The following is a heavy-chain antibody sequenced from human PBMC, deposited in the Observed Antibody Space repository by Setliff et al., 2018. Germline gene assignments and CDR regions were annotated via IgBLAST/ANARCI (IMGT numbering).Heavy chain of an antibody. V-gene: IGHV4-39*07. CDR2: IHYSGST. Sequence: LSLTCTVSDASIGGSGYYWGWIRQPPGKGPEWIGNIHYSGSTHYNPSLKSRVTISVDTSKNQFSLKLSSVTAADTAVYYCARDNNPGYRGYWGRFDYWGQGTLVTVSS. CDR1: DASIGGSGYY. J-gene: IGHJ4*02. CDR3: ARDNNPGYRGYWGRFDY. D-gene: IGHD3-16*02.